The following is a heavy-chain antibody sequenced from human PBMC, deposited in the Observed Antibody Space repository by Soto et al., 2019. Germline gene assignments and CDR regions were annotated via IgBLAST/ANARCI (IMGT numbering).Heavy chain of an antibody. J-gene: IGHJ4*02. V-gene: IGHV3-23*01. Sequence: PGGSLRLSCAASGFTFSSYAMSRVRQAPGKGLEWVSAISGSGGSTYYADSVKGRFTISRDNSKNTLYLQMNSLRAEDTAVYYCAKIRPNWELLHSAFDYRGQGTLVTVSS. CDR3: AKIRPNWELLHSAFDY. CDR1: GFTFSSYA. D-gene: IGHD1-26*01. CDR2: ISGSGGST.